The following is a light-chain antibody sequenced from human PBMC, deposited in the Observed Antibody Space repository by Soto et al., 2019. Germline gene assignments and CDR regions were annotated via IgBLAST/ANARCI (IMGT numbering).Light chain of an antibody. J-gene: IGLJ1*01. CDR2: LDSDGTH. V-gene: IGLV4-69*01. CDR3: RTWGPGIHDV. CDR1: SGHSSYA. Sequence: QLVLTQSPSASASLGASVKLTCTLSSGHSSYAIEWHQQQPEKGPRYLMKLDSDGTHRKADGIPDRFSGSSAGAERYLTISSRQSEDEVDCYCRTWGPGIHDVFGTGTKLTVL.